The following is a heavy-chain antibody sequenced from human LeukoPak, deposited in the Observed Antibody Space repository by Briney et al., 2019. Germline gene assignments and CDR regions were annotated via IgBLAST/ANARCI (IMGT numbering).Heavy chain of an antibody. CDR3: AREMSMITFGGVIVRAFDI. J-gene: IGHJ3*02. D-gene: IGHD3-16*02. V-gene: IGHV4-61*02. CDR2: IYASGNT. CDR1: GGSINSGSYY. Sequence: SQTLSLTCTVSGGSINSGSYYWTWIRQPAGKGLEWIGRIYASGNTNYNPSLKSRVTISIDTSKSQFSLKLSSVTATDTAVYYCAREMSMITFGGVIVRAFDIWGQGTMVTVSS.